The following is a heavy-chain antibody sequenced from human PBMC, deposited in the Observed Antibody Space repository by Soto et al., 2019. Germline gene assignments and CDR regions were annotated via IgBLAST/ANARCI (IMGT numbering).Heavy chain of an antibody. CDR1: GGSISSGGYH. CDR2: IFDSGRT. V-gene: IGHV4-30-4*08. J-gene: IGHJ6*02. Sequence: SETLSLTCTVSGGSISSGGYHWHWIRQHPGKGLEWIGYIFDSGRTYFNPSLKSRVTISEGTSKNQFSLKLSSVTAADTAVYYCAIDLFFWNEVLYVMDVWGQGTTVTVSS. D-gene: IGHD1-1*01. CDR3: AIDLFFWNEVLYVMDV.